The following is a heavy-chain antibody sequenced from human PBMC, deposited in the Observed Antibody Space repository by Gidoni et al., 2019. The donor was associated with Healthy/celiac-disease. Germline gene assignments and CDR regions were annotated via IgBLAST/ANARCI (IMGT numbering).Heavy chain of an antibody. D-gene: IGHD6-19*01. V-gene: IGHV3-23*01. J-gene: IGHJ4*02. CDR1: GFTFSSYA. CDR3: AILGGQWLDRPDY. CDR2: ISGSGGST. Sequence: EVQLLESGGGLVQLWGSLRLSCPASGFTFSSYAMSWVRQAPGKGLEWVSAISGSGGSTYYADSVKGRFTISRDNSKNTLYLQMNSLRAEDTAVYYCAILGGQWLDRPDYWGQGTLVTVSS.